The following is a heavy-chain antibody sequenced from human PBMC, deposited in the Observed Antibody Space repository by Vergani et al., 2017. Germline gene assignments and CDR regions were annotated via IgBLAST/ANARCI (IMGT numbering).Heavy chain of an antibody. CDR2: IYWDDDK. J-gene: IGHJ5*02. CDR3: ARMVSRDGYSLRGNWFDP. D-gene: IGHD5-24*01. CDR1: GFSLSTSGVG. V-gene: IGHV2-5*02. Sequence: QITLKESGPTLVKPTQTLTLTCTFSGFSLSTSGVGVGWIRQPPGKALEWLALIYWDDDKRYSPSLKSRLTISKDTSKSQVVLTMTNMDPVDTATYYCARMVSRDGYSLRGNWFDPWGQGTLVTVSS.